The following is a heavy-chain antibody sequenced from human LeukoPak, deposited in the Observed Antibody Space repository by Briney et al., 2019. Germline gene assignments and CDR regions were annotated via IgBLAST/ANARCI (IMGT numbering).Heavy chain of an antibody. V-gene: IGHV3-33*01. CDR2: IWCDGSNK. Sequence: PGGSLRLSCAASGFTSSSYGMHWVRQAPGKGLEWVAVIWCDGSNKYYADSVKGRFTISRDNSKNTLYLQMNSLRAEDTAVYYCARDYCGGDCYSFDPWGQGTLVTVSS. CDR1: GFTSSSYG. CDR3: ARDYCGGDCYSFDP. D-gene: IGHD2-21*01. J-gene: IGHJ5*02.